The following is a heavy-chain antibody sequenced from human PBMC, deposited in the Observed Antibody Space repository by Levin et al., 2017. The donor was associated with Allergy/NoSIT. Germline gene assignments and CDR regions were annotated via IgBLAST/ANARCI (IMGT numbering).Heavy chain of an antibody. J-gene: IGHJ4*02. Sequence: KASETLSLTCTVSGGSISSYYWSWIRQPPGKGLEWIGYIYYSGSTNYNPSLKSRVIISVDTSKNQFSLKLSSVTAADTAVYYCARSEDSSGWFMDYWGQGTLVTVSS. CDR1: GGSISSYY. D-gene: IGHD6-19*01. CDR2: IYYSGST. V-gene: IGHV4-59*01. CDR3: ARSEDSSGWFMDY.